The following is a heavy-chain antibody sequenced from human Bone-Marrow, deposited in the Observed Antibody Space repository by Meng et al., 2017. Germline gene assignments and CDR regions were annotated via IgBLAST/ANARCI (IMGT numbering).Heavy chain of an antibody. J-gene: IGHJ5*02. V-gene: IGHV4-34*01. CDR1: GGSFSGYY. CDR2: INHSGST. D-gene: IGHD2-2*01. Sequence: SQTRSLTGAVYGGSFSGYYWSWIRQPPGKGLEWIGEINHSGSTNYNPSLKSRVTISVDTSKNQFSLKLSSVTAADTAVYYCARGIPLPYCSSTSCLNWFDPWGQGTLVTVSS. CDR3: ARGIPLPYCSSTSCLNWFDP.